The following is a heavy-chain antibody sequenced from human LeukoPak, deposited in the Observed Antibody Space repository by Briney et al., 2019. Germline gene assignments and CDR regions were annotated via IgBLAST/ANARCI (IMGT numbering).Heavy chain of an antibody. J-gene: IGHJ6*04. CDR1: GFTFSNYN. CDR2: ISSSGSTI. V-gene: IGHV3-48*04. D-gene: IGHD3-10*02. CDR3: AELGITMIGGV. Sequence: PGGSLRLSCAASGFTFSNYNMNWVRQAPGKVLEWVSYISSSGSTIYYADSVKGRFTISRDNAKNSLYLQMNSLRAEDTAVYYCAELGITMIGGVWGKGTTVTISS.